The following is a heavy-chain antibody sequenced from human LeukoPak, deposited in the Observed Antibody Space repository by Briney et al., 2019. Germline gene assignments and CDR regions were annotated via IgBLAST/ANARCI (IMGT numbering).Heavy chain of an antibody. Sequence: HPGGSLRLSCAASGLPLRRCAMTWVRQAPGKGLEWVSSFSISGDVTIYTDSVKRPLTISRDNSKNTLYPQMNSLRVEDTAVYYCVNSHKNAPGIYWGQGTLVTVPS. CDR2: FSISGDVT. D-gene: IGHD1-1*01. V-gene: IGHV3-23*01. CDR3: VNSHKNAPGIY. J-gene: IGHJ4*02. CDR1: GLPLRRCA.